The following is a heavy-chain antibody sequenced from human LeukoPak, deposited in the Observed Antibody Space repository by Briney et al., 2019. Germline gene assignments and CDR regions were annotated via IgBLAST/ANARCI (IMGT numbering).Heavy chain of an antibody. D-gene: IGHD3-10*01. CDR2: INHSGST. V-gene: IGHV4-34*01. CDR3: ARGRAYYGSGSYRDY. Sequence: PSETLSLTCAVYGGSFSGYYWSWIRQPPGKGLEWIGEINHSGSTNYNPSLKSRVTISVDTSKNQFSLKLSSVTAADTAVYYCARGRAYYGSGSYRDYWGQGTLVTVSS. J-gene: IGHJ4*02. CDR1: GGSFSGYY.